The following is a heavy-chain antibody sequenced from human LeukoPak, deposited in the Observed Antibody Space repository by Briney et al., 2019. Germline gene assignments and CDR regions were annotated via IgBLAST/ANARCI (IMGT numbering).Heavy chain of an antibody. D-gene: IGHD6-13*01. V-gene: IGHV4-61*02. Sequence: SETLSLTCTVSGGSISSGSYYWSWIRQPAGKGLEWIGRIYTSGSTNYNPSLKSRVTISVDTSKNQFTLKLSSVTAAGTAVYYCARLYHSAAAGASGSAFDIWGQGTMVTVSS. CDR1: GGSISSGSYY. J-gene: IGHJ3*02. CDR2: IYTSGST. CDR3: ARLYHSAAAGASGSAFDI.